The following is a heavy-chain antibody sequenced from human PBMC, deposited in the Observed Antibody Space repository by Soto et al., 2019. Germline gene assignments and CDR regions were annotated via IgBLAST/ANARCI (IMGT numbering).Heavy chain of an antibody. V-gene: IGHV1-69*13. CDR3: AREWGAVANYYYYGMDV. CDR1: GGTFSSYA. Sequence: ASVKVSCKASGGTFSSYAISWVRQAPGQGLEWMGGIIPIFGTANYAQKFQGRVTITADESTSTAYMELSSLRSEDTAVYYCAREWGAVANYYYYGMDVWGQGTTVTVSS. J-gene: IGHJ6*02. D-gene: IGHD6-19*01. CDR2: IIPIFGTA.